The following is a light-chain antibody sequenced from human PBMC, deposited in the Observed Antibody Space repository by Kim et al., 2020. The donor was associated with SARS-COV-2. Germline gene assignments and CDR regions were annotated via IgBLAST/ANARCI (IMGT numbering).Light chain of an antibody. CDR1: SSDVGGYNR. Sequence: GQSVTLSCTGTSSDVGGYNRVSWYQQPPGTAPKLLIYEVTNRPSGVPDRFSGSKSGNTASLTISGLLAEDEGDYYCSSFTSSTTWVFGGGTKLTVL. J-gene: IGLJ3*02. CDR2: EVT. V-gene: IGLV2-18*02. CDR3: SSFTSSTTWV.